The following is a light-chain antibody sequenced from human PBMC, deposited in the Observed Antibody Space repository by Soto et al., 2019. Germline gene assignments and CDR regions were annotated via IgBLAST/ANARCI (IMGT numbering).Light chain of an antibody. V-gene: IGKV1-39*01. CDR1: ESITDF. J-gene: IGKJ4*01. CDR2: SAT. CDR3: QQNFSPFVT. Sequence: DIQMTQSPPSLSASVGDRVTITCRASESITDFLNWYQVKPGKAPKLLIYSATSLQPGVPSRFSGSGYWTDFTLTLSGLQHEDSATYYCQQNFSPFVTFGAGTKVEV.